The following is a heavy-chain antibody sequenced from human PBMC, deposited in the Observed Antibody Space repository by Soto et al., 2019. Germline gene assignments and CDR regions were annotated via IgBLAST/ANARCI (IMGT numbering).Heavy chain of an antibody. V-gene: IGHV3-23*01. CDR2: ISGSGSTI. CDR1: VFTCSSYA. Sequence: GALRLSCAASVFTCSSYAVSWVRQAPGKGPEWISSISGSGSTIYYADSVKGRFTISRDNSKNTLYLQMSSLRAEDTAVYYCAKVFYYYDSSGYYYFDYWGQGTLVTVSS. CDR3: AKVFYYYDSSGYYYFDY. D-gene: IGHD3-22*01. J-gene: IGHJ4*02.